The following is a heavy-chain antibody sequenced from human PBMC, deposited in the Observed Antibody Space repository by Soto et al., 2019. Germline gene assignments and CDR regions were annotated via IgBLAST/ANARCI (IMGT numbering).Heavy chain of an antibody. CDR2: ISGSGGST. J-gene: IGHJ4*02. CDR1: GFTFNNYP. D-gene: IGHD4-4*01. CDR3: AKYRNTASADFDY. Sequence: ESGGGLVQPGGSLRLSCAASGFTFNNYPMSWVRQAPGKGLEWISVISGSGGSTYHADSVKGRFTISRDNSKNTLSLQMSSLRAEDTAVYYCAKYRNTASADFDYWGQGTLVTVSS. V-gene: IGHV3-23*01.